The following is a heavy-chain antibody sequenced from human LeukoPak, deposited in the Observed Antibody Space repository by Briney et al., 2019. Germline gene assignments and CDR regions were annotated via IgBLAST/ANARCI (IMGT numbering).Heavy chain of an antibody. V-gene: IGHV3-30*02. CDR2: IRYDGSNK. Sequence: GGSLRLSCAASGFTFSSYGMHWVRQAPGKGLEWVAFIRYDGSNKYYADSVKGRFTISRDNSKNTLYLQMNSLRAEDTAVYYCARADAVTLDYWGQGTLVTVSS. CDR1: GFTFSSYG. CDR3: ARADAVTLDY. J-gene: IGHJ4*02. D-gene: IGHD4-23*01.